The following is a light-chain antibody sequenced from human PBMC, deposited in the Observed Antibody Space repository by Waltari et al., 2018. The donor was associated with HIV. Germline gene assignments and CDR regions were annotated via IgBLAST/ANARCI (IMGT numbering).Light chain of an antibody. V-gene: IGLV7-43*01. Sequence: VVTQEPSLTVSPGGTVTLTCTSSTGAVTSSSYASWFQQRPGQAPMPRIDSADKRHSWTPAHFSGSLLGAKAALTLFGAQPEDEADYFCFLYSGGRQPTWVFGGGTKLTV. CDR3: FLYSGGRQPTWV. J-gene: IGLJ3*02. CDR1: TGAVTSSSY. CDR2: SAD.